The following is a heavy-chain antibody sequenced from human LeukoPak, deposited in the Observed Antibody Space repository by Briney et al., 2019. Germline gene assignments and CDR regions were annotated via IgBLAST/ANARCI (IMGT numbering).Heavy chain of an antibody. D-gene: IGHD2-21*02. Sequence: SETLSLTCTVSGGSISSYYWSWIRQPPGKGLEWIGYIYYSGSTNYNPSLKSRVTISVDTSKNQFSLKLSSVTAADTAVYYCARAVVTAIGWFDPWGQGTPVTVSS. CDR2: IYYSGST. J-gene: IGHJ5*02. CDR3: ARAVVTAIGWFDP. CDR1: GGSISSYY. V-gene: IGHV4-59*01.